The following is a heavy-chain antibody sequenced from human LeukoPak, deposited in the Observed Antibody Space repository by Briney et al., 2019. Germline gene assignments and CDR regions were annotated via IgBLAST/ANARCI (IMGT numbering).Heavy chain of an antibody. CDR1: GFTFSSYG. Sequence: PGGSLRLSCAASGFTFSSYGMNWVRQAPGKGLEWVSYISSSSSTIYYADSVKGRFTISRDNAKNSLYLQMNSLRAEDTAFYYCARDSYSGLYGVDVWGQGTTVTVSS. CDR3: ARDSYSGLYGVDV. CDR2: ISSSSSTI. V-gene: IGHV3-48*04. D-gene: IGHD5-12*01. J-gene: IGHJ6*02.